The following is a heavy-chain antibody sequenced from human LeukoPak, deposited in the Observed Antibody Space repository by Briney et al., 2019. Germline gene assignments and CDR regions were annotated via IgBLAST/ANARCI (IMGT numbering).Heavy chain of an antibody. CDR2: IYHSGST. J-gene: IGHJ4*02. V-gene: IGHV4-30-2*01. Sequence: SQTLSLTCAVSGGSISSGGYSWSWIRQPPGKGLEWIVYIYHSGSTYYNPSLKSRVTISVDRSKNQFSLKLSSVTAADTAVYYRARVQYYDILTGYPTGGFDCWGQGTLVTVSS. CDR1: GGSISSGGYS. CDR3: ARVQYYDILTGYPTGGFDC. D-gene: IGHD3-9*01.